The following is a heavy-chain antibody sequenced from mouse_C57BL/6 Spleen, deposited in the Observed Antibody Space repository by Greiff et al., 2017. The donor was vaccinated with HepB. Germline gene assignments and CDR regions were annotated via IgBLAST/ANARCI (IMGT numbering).Heavy chain of an antibody. D-gene: IGHD1-1*01. J-gene: IGHJ2*01. CDR3: TTTTVVAEGY. CDR1: GFNIKDDY. Sequence: VQLQQSGAELVRPGASVKLSCTASGFNIKDDYMHWVKQRPEQGLEWIGWIDPENGDTEYASKFQGKATITADTSSNTAYLQLSSLTSEDTAVYYCTTTTVVAEGYWGQGTTLTVSS. CDR2: IDPENGDT. V-gene: IGHV14-4*01.